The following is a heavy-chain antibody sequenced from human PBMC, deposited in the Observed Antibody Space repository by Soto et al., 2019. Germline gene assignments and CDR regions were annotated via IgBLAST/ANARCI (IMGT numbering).Heavy chain of an antibody. CDR3: ARDGGRHSGGMDY. CDR1: GGTFSSYS. Sequence: QVQLVQSGAEVKKPGSSVKVSCKSSGGTFSSYSINWVRQAPGQGLEWMGEIIPIFGTANYAQKFQGRVTITADESTSTAYMELSSLRSEDTAVYYCARDGGRHSGGMDYWGQGTLVTVSS. CDR2: IIPIFGTA. V-gene: IGHV1-69*01. J-gene: IGHJ4*02. D-gene: IGHD1-26*01.